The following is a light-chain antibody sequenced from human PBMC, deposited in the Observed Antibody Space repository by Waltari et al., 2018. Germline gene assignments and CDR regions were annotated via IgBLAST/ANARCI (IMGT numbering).Light chain of an antibody. J-gene: IGLJ3*02. V-gene: IGLV3-21*04. CDR1: NIGNKN. Sequence: SYVLTQPPSVSVAPGKTARITCGGNNIGNKNVHWYQQKPGQAPVLVIYYNSDRPSGIPERLSGSNSGNTATLTISRVEAGDEADYSCQVWDSGTDQQGVFGGGTKLTVL. CDR2: YNS. CDR3: QVWDSGTDQQGV.